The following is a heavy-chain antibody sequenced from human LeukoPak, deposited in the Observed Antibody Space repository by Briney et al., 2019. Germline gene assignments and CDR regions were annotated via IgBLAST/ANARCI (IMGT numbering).Heavy chain of an antibody. Sequence: ASVKVSCKASGGTFSSYAISWVRQAPGQGLEWMGWINPNSGGTNYAQKFQGRVTMTRDTFISTAYMELSRLRSDDTAVYYCARASDYDFWSGYYTFDYWGQGTLVTVSS. CDR1: GGTFSSYA. J-gene: IGHJ4*02. CDR2: INPNSGGT. V-gene: IGHV1-2*02. D-gene: IGHD3-3*01. CDR3: ARASDYDFWSGYYTFDY.